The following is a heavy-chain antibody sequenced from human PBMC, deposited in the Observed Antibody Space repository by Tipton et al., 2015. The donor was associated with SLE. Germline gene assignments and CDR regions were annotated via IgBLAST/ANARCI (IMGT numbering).Heavy chain of an antibody. V-gene: IGHV4-59*08. CDR3: ARLGQQRGDAFDI. J-gene: IGHJ3*02. D-gene: IGHD6-13*01. CDR1: GYSISSSYS. Sequence: TLSLTCAVSGYSISSSYSWSWIRQPPGKGLEWIGYIYYSGSTNYNPSLKSRVTISVDTSKKQFSLKLSSVTAADTAVYYCARLGQQRGDAFDIWGQGTMVTVSS. CDR2: IYYSGST.